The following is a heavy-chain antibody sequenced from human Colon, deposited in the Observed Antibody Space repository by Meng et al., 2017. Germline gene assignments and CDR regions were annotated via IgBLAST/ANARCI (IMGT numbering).Heavy chain of an antibody. CDR2: INPSGGAT. CDR1: GYTLTDYY. Sequence: QGHRVQAGSEAKEPGASVKVSCKASGYTLTDYYIHWVRQAPGQGLEWMGIINPSGGATSYAQKFKGRITLTRDTSTNTVYMEMSSLRVDDTATYFCTRVADRGFGPRFWFDPWGQGTLVTVSS. CDR3: TRVADRGFGPRFWFDP. D-gene: IGHD3-16*01. J-gene: IGHJ5*02. V-gene: IGHV1-46*01.